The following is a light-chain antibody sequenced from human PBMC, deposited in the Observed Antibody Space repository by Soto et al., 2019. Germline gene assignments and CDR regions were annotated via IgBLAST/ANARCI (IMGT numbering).Light chain of an antibody. CDR1: QSVSSSY. J-gene: IGKJ5*01. CDR2: GAS. CDR3: QQDGSSPPIT. Sequence: EIVLTQSPGTLSLSPGERATLSCRASQSVSSSYLAWYQQKPGQAPRLLISGASSRATGIPDRFSGSGSGTDFTLTISRLEPEDFAVYSCQQDGSSPPITFGQGTRRESK. V-gene: IGKV3-20*01.